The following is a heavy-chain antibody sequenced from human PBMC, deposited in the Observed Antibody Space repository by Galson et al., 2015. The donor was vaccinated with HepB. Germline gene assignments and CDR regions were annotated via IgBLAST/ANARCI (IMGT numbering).Heavy chain of an antibody. CDR2: INNRGST. V-gene: IGHV4-34*01. D-gene: IGHD6-19*01. CDR3: ARGPSDSSAWDDAFDF. CDR1: GGSFSRYR. Sequence: ETLSLTCAVYGGSFSRYRWSWIRQSPGKGLEWIGEINNRGSTHYNPSLKSRVIMSIDTSKSQFSLKLSSVTAADTAVYYCARGPSDSSAWDDAFDFWGQGTMVTVSP. J-gene: IGHJ3*01.